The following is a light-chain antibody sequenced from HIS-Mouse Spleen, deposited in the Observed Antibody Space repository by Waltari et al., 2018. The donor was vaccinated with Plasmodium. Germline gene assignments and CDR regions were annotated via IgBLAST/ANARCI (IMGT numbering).Light chain of an antibody. CDR1: SGHSSYA. Sequence: QLVLTQSPSASASLGASVKLTCTLSSGHSSYAIAWHQQQPEKGPRYLMKINSDGRHSKGDGIPDRFSVSSSGAERYLTISRLQSEDEADYYCQTWGTGIGVFGGGTKLTVL. CDR2: INSDGRH. V-gene: IGLV4-69*01. J-gene: IGLJ2*01. CDR3: QTWGTGIGV.